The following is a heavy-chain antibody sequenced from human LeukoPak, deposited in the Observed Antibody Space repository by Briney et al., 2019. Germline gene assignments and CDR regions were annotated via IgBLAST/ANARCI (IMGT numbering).Heavy chain of an antibody. CDR2: ISGSGGST. D-gene: IGHD3-3*01. J-gene: IGHJ6*03. V-gene: IGHV3-23*01. CDR1: GFTFSSFG. CDR3: AKGFSHYYYYMDV. Sequence: GGSLRLSCAASGFTFSSFGIHWVRQAPGKGLEWVSGISGSGGSTYYADSVKGRFTISRDNSKNTLYLQMNSLRAEDTAVYYCAKGFSHYYYYMDVWGKGTTVTVSS.